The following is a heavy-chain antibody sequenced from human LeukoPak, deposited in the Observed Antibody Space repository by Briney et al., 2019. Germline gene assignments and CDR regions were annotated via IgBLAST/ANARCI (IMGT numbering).Heavy chain of an antibody. D-gene: IGHD3-22*01. J-gene: IGHJ4*02. V-gene: IGHV3-72*01. CDR2: TRNKAQSYTT. Sequence: GGPLRLSCAASGFTFSDHYMDWLRQAPGKGLEWVGRTRNKAQSYTTEYAASVKGRFTVSRDDSKNSPYMQMNSLKTEDSAVYYCSRASRYYDSSAYYSDYWGQGTLVTVSS. CDR3: SRASRYYDSSAYYSDY. CDR1: GFTFSDHY.